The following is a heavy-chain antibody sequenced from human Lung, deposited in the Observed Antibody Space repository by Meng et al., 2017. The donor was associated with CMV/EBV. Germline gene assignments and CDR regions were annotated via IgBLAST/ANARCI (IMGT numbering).Heavy chain of an antibody. CDR2: ISSSGSTI. J-gene: IGHJ4*02. D-gene: IGHD3-10*01. V-gene: IGHV3-11*01. CDR3: ARDRYYGSGTYYY. Sequence: CAASGFTFSASYLSWIRQAPGKGLEWISYISSSGSTIYYADSVKGRFTVSRDNAKKLLYLQMNSLRAEDTAVYYCARDRYYGSGTYYYWGQGTLVTVSS. CDR1: GFTFSASY.